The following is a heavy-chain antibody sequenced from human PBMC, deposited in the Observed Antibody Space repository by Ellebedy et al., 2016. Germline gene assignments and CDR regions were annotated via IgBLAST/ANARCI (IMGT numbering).Heavy chain of an antibody. Sequence: GGSLRLSXAASGFTFSYYWMAWVRHVPGRGLEWVANIKGDGSDKFYVDSVKGRFSISRGNAKTSLYLQMNSLRDDDTAVYYCARENYKSCDYWGQGTLVTVSS. J-gene: IGHJ4*01. CDR2: IKGDGSDK. CDR1: GFTFSYYW. D-gene: IGHD1-7*01. CDR3: ARENYKSCDY. V-gene: IGHV3-7*01.